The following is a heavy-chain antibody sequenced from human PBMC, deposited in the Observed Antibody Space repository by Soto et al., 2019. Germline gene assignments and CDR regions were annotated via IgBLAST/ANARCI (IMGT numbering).Heavy chain of an antibody. CDR3: ARVDDSSGYYRVPFDY. CDR2: IWYDGSNK. J-gene: IGHJ4*02. CDR1: GFTFSSYG. D-gene: IGHD3-22*01. Sequence: LRLSCAASGFTFSSYGMHWVRQAPGKGLEWVAVIWYDGSNKYYADSVKGRFTISRDNSKNTLYLQMNSLRAEDTAVYYCARVDDSSGYYRVPFDYWGQGTLVTVSS. V-gene: IGHV3-33*01.